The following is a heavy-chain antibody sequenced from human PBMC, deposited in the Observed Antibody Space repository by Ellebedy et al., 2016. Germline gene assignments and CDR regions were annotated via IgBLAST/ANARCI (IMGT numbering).Heavy chain of an antibody. D-gene: IGHD4-17*01. Sequence: GESLKISXTASGLSFNTFFMSWVRQAPGKGLEWVSTISANSDITRYADSVKGRFTVSRDNSRNTLYLQMDSLRAADTAVYYCYYGHYSGYWGQGTLVTVSS. CDR1: GLSFNTFF. CDR3: YYGHYSGY. CDR2: ISANSDIT. J-gene: IGHJ4*02. V-gene: IGHV3-23*01.